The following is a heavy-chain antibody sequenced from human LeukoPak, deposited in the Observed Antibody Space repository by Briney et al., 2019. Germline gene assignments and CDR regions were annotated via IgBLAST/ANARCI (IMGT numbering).Heavy chain of an antibody. V-gene: IGHV1-2*02. D-gene: IGHD3-22*01. CDR2: IKPNSGGT. CDR1: GYTLTGYY. Sequence: ASVKVSCKASGYTLTGYYMHWVRQAPGQGLEWMGWIKPNSGGTNYAQKFQGRVTMTRNTSISTAYMELSSLRSEDTAVYYCARRSYDSSGAFQHWGQGTLVTVSS. CDR3: ARRSYDSSGAFQH. J-gene: IGHJ1*01.